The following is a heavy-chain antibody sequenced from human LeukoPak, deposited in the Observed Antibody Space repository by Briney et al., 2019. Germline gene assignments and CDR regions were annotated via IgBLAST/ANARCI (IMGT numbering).Heavy chain of an antibody. D-gene: IGHD4-17*01. J-gene: IGHJ4*02. Sequence: PGGSLRLSCAASGFTFSTYWMHWVRHPLGKGLVWVSRINPDGSTTNYADSVKGRFTISRDNAKNTLYLQMSSLTVEDTAVYYCVRIATVTTPDYWGQGTLVTVSS. CDR3: VRIATVTTPDY. V-gene: IGHV3-74*01. CDR1: GFTFSTYW. CDR2: INPDGSTT.